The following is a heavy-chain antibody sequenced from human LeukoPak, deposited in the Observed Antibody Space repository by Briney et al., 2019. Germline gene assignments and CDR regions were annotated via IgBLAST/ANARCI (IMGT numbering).Heavy chain of an antibody. CDR1: GFTFSSYS. Sequence: PGGSLRLSCAASGFTFSSYSMNWVRQAPGKGLEWVSYISSSSSTIYYADSVKGRFTISRDNAKNSLYLQMNSLRAEDTAVYYCATYYYDSSGYYYEAFDIWGQDTRVRASS. CDR2: ISSSSSTI. D-gene: IGHD3-22*01. J-gene: IGHJ3*02. CDR3: ATYYYDSSGYYYEAFDI. V-gene: IGHV3-48*01.